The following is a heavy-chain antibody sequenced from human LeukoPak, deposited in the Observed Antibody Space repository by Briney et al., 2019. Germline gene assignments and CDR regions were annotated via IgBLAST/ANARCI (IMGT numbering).Heavy chain of an antibody. CDR1: GGSISSYY. CDR2: IYYSGST. V-gene: IGHV4-59*12. D-gene: IGHD3-10*01. J-gene: IGHJ4*02. Sequence: SETLSLTCTVSGGSISSYYWSWIRQPPGKGLEWIGYIYYSGSTNYNPSLKSRVTISVDTSKNQFSLKLSSVTAADTAVYYCAREIATYYYGSGSSGFDYWGQGTLVTVSS. CDR3: AREIATYYYGSGSSGFDY.